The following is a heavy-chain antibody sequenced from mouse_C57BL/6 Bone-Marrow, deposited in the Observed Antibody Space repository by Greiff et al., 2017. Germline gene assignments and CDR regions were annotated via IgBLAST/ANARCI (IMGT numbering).Heavy chain of an antibody. CDR3: ARERRGCAY. J-gene: IGHJ3*01. CDR2: ISSGSSTV. CDR1: GFTFSDYG. V-gene: IGHV5-17*01. Sequence: EVKLVESGGGLVKPGGSLKLSCAASGFTFSDYGMHWVRQAPEQGLEWVAYISSGSSTVYYADTVKGRFTISRDNAKNTLFLQMTSLRSEDTAVYYCARERRGCAYWGQGTLVTVSA.